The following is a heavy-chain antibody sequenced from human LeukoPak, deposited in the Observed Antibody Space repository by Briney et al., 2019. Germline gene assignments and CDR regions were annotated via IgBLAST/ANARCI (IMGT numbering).Heavy chain of an antibody. CDR3: ARGRKGITMIRGVMKYNYYGMDV. CDR2: IDHSGNT. D-gene: IGHD3-10*01. Sequence: PSETLSLTCADYGGSFSGYFWNWIRQPPGKGLEWLGEIDHSGNTNYNPSLKSRVTISVDTSKNQFSLKVTSVTAADTAVYYCARGRKGITMIRGVMKYNYYGMDVWGQGTTVTVSS. J-gene: IGHJ6*02. V-gene: IGHV4-34*01. CDR1: GGSFSGYF.